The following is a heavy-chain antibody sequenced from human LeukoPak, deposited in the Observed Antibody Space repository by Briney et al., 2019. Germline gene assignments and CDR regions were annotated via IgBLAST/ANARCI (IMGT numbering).Heavy chain of an antibody. J-gene: IGHJ4*02. V-gene: IGHV4-59*01. CDR2: IYYSGST. Sequence: PSETLSLTCTVSGGSISSYYWSWIRQPPGKGLEWIGYIYYSGSTNYNPSLKSRVTISVDTSKNQFSLKLSSVTAADTAVYYCARDLYGSGGYFDYWGQGTLVTVSS. CDR3: ARDLYGSGGYFDY. CDR1: GGSISSYY. D-gene: IGHD3-10*01.